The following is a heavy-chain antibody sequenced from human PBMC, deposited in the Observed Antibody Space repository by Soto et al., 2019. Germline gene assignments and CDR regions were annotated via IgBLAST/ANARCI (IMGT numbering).Heavy chain of an antibody. D-gene: IGHD1-1*01. CDR1: GFTFSSYA. V-gene: IGHV3-30-3*01. CDR3: ARDRVMYNWNDFPYYYYGMDV. Sequence: QVQLVESGGGVVQPGRSLRLSGAASGFTFSSYAMHWVRQAPGKGLEWVAVISYDGSNKYYADSVKGRFTISRDNSKNTLYQQMNSLRAEDTAVYYCARDRVMYNWNDFPYYYYGMDVWGQGTRVTVSS. J-gene: IGHJ6*02. CDR2: ISYDGSNK.